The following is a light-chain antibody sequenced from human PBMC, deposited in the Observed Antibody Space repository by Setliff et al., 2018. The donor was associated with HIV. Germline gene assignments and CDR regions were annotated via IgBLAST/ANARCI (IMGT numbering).Light chain of an antibody. V-gene: IGLV1-47*01. CDR2: RNN. CDR3: AAWDDSLSGQV. Sequence: QSALTQPPSASGTPGQRVAISCSGSSSNIGTNYLYWYQQLPGTAPRLLISRNNQRSSGVPDRFSGSKSGTSASLAISGLRSEDEADYYCAAWDDSLSGQVFGTGTKVTVL. CDR1: SSNIGTNY. J-gene: IGLJ1*01.